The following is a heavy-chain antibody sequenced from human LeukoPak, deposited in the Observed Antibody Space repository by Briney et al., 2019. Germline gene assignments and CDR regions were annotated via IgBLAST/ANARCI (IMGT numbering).Heavy chain of an antibody. CDR3: AKEKYCSGGSCPFDY. V-gene: IGHV3-30*18. CDR1: GFTFSSYG. J-gene: IGHJ4*02. Sequence: QPGGSLRLSCAASGFTFSSYGMHWVRQAPGKGLEWVAIISYDGSNKYYADSVKGRFTISRDNSKNTLYLQMNSLRAEDTAVYYCAKEKYCSGGSCPFDYWGQGTLVTVSS. D-gene: IGHD2-15*01. CDR2: ISYDGSNK.